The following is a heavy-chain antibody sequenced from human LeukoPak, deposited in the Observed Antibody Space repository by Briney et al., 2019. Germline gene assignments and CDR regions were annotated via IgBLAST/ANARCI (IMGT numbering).Heavy chain of an antibody. V-gene: IGHV3-48*02. D-gene: IGHD2-15*01. J-gene: IGHJ4*02. Sequence: PGASLRLSCAASGFTFSTYSMNWVRQAPGKGLEWVSYISSSISTVYYADSVRGRFTISRDNAKNSLYLQMNSLRDKDTAVYYCARGCSPGTCSPFDYWGQGTLVAVSS. CDR1: GFTFSTYS. CDR3: ARGCSPGTCSPFDY. CDR2: ISSSISTV.